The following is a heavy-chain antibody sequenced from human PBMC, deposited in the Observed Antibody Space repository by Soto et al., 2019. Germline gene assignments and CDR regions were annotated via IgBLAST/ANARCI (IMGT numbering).Heavy chain of an antibody. CDR2: ISSSSSTI. V-gene: IGHV3-48*01. CDR3: ATFLGYCSGGSCWAYFDY. Sequence: PGGSLRLSCAASGFTFSSYSMNWVRQAPGKGLEWVSYISSSSSTIYYADSVKGRFTISRDNAKNSLYLQMNSLRAEDTAVYYCATFLGYCSGGSCWAYFDYWGQGTLVTVSS. D-gene: IGHD2-15*01. J-gene: IGHJ4*02. CDR1: GFTFSSYS.